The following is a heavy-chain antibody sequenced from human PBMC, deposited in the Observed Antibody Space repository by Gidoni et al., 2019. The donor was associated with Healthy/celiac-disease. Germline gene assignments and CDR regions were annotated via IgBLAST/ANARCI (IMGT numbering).Heavy chain of an antibody. CDR3: ARGRRGLRLYGMDV. CDR2: CSAYNGNT. J-gene: IGHJ6*02. D-gene: IGHD3-16*01. V-gene: IGHV1-18*01. CDR1: GYTFTSYG. Sequence: QVQLVQSGAEVKKPGASVKVSCTASGYTFTSYGISWARQAPGKGLEWIGWCSAYNGNTNYAQKLQGRVTMTTDTSTSTAYMELRSLRSDDTAVYYCARGRRGLRLYGMDVWGQGTTVTVSS.